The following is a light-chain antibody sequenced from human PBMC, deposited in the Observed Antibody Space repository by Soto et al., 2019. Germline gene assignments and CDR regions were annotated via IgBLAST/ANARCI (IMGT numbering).Light chain of an antibody. CDR3: QSYDSTLDARYV. J-gene: IGLJ1*01. V-gene: IGLV1-40*01. CDR1: SSNIGSNY. CDR2: GNS. Sequence: QSVLTQPPSASGTPGQRVTISCSGSSSNIGSNYVYWYQQRAGTAPKLLIFGNSNRPSGVPVPDRFSGSKSGTSAYLAITGLQAEDEGDYYCQSYDSTLDARYVFGTGTKVTVL.